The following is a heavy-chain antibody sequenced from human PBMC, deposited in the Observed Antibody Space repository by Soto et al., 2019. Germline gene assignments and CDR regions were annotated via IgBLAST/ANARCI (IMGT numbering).Heavy chain of an antibody. J-gene: IGHJ6*02. D-gene: IGHD3-3*01. Sequence: ASVKVSCKASGHTFSSYAIIWVRQAPGQGLEWMGGIIPIVGKANYAQKLQGRVTITADTATSTAYMELSSLRSEDTAVYYCARDRGSLEWVPRAYYYGMDVWGQGTTVTVSS. CDR3: ARDRGSLEWVPRAYYYGMDV. CDR2: IIPIVGKA. V-gene: IGHV1-69*10. CDR1: GHTFSSYA.